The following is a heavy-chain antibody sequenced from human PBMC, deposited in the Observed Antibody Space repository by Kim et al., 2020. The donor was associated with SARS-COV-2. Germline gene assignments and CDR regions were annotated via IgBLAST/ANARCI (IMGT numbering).Heavy chain of an antibody. J-gene: IGHJ4*02. Sequence: ASVKVSCKASGYTFTGYDMNWVRQATGQGLEWMGRINPNSGDTNYAQKFQGRVTMTRNTSISTAYMELSSLRSDDTAVYYCARGHFGDILYWIQGTPDTV. CDR1: GYTFTGYD. CDR2: INPNSGDT. V-gene: IGHV1-2*06. CDR3: ARGHFGDILY. D-gene: IGHD4-17*01.